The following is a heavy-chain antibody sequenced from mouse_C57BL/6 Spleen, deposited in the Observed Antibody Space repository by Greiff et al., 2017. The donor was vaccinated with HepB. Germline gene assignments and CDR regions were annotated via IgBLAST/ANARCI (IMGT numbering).Heavy chain of an antibody. D-gene: IGHD1-1*01. J-gene: IGHJ2*01. CDR1: GFTFSNYW. V-gene: IGHV6-3*01. Sequence: DVKLQESGGGLVQPGGSMKLSCVASGFTFSNYWMNWVRQSPEKGLEWVAQIRLKSDNYATHYAESVKGRFTISRDDYKSSVYLQMNNLRAEDTGIYYCTAGEVYYYGSSPYYFDYWGQGTTLTVSS. CDR2: IRLKSDNYAT. CDR3: TAGEVYYYGSSPYYFDY.